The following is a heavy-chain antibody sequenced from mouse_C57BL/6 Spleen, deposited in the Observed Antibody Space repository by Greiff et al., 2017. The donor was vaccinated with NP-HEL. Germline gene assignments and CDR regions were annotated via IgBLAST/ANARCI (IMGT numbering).Heavy chain of an antibody. CDR3: ARRSFTTVVVDYYAMDY. Sequence: QVQLQQSGAELVKPGASVKISCKASGYAFSSYWMNWVKQRPGKGLEWIGQIYPGDGDTNYNGKFKGKATLTADKSSSTAYMQLSSLTSEDSAVYFCARRSFTTVVVDYYAMDYWGQGTSVTVSS. J-gene: IGHJ4*01. V-gene: IGHV1-80*01. D-gene: IGHD1-1*01. CDR2: IYPGDGDT. CDR1: GYAFSSYW.